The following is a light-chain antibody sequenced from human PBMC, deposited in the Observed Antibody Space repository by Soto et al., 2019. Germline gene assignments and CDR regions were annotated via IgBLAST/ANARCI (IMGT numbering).Light chain of an antibody. J-gene: IGKJ1*01. CDR3: QHYNMYSPWK. V-gene: IGKV1-5*01. Sequence: DIQMTQSPSTVSAYVGDSVTITCRASQSITTWLAWYQQRPGKAPTLLIYAFSSLQSGVPSRFSGSGSWTEFKLSISSLQPDDFPTYDCQHYNMYSPWKFGQKAKVE. CDR2: AFS. CDR1: QSITTW.